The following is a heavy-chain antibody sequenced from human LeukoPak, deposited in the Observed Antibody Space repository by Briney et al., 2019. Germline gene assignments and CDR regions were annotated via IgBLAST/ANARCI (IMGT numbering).Heavy chain of an antibody. Sequence: ASVKVSCKASGYTFTSYYMHWVRQASGQGLEWMGIINPSGGSTSYAQKFQGRVTMTRDMSASTVYMELSSLRSEDTAVYYCARGPVDTAMVIGYWGQGTLVTVSS. D-gene: IGHD5-18*01. CDR2: INPSGGST. CDR1: GYTFTSYY. CDR3: ARGPVDTAMVIGY. J-gene: IGHJ4*02. V-gene: IGHV1-46*01.